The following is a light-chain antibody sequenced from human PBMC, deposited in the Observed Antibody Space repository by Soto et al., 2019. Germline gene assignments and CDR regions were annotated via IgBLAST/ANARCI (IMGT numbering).Light chain of an antibody. CDR3: QHYNSYSEA. Sequence: DIQMTQSPSTLSASVRDRATITCRASQSISSWLAWYQQKPGKAPKLLIYDASSLESGVPSRFSGSGSGTEFTLTISSLQPDDFATYYCQHYNSYSEAFGQGTKV. CDR2: DAS. V-gene: IGKV1-5*01. J-gene: IGKJ1*01. CDR1: QSISSW.